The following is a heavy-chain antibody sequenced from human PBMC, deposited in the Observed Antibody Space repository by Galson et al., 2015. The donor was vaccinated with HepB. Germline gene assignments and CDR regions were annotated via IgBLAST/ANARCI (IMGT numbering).Heavy chain of an antibody. CDR3: VRGGPLLVDRDVIPPFQY. Sequence: SVKVSCKASGYTFTDYYLHWMRQAPGQGLEWMGWINPNSGDTHSTQKFQGRVVMTRDTSFNSAYMELSRLTSDDTAVYYCVRGGPLLVDRDVIPPFQYWGQGTLVTVSP. J-gene: IGHJ1*01. D-gene: IGHD2-15*01. CDR1: GYTFTDYY. CDR2: INPNSGDT. V-gene: IGHV1-2*02.